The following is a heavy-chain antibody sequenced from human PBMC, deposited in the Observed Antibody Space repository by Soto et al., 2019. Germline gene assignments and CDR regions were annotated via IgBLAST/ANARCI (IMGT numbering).Heavy chain of an antibody. CDR2: IWYDGSNK. CDR3: ARDGYNFDWLSPGWFDP. J-gene: IGHJ5*02. V-gene: IGHV3-33*08. Sequence: GXSLRLSGAASRFTFSSYAIHWVVQAPGKGLEWVAVIWYDGSNKYYADSVKGRFTISRDNSKNTLYLQMNSLRAEDKAVYYCARDGYNFDWLSPGWFDPWGQGTLVTVSS. CDR1: RFTFSSYA. D-gene: IGHD3-9*01.